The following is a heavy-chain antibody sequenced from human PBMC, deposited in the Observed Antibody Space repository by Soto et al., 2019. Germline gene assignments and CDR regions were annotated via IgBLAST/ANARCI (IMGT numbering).Heavy chain of an antibody. CDR3: AKGGSFDI. CDR1: GFSFSYYG. Sequence: QVQLVESGGSVVQPGGSRRLSCAASGFSFSYYGLHWVRQAPGKGLEWLALITHDGYNRYYADSVKGRFTISRDNSKNTIFLQMNSLKSDDTAVYYCAKGGSFDIWGQGTPVTVSS. V-gene: IGHV3-30*18. D-gene: IGHD6-6*01. CDR2: ITHDGYNR. J-gene: IGHJ4*02.